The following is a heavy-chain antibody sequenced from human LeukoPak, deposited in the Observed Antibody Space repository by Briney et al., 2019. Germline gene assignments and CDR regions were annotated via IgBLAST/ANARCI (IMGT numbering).Heavy chain of an antibody. CDR3: ARGVGSGGAFDY. CDR2: IYPGDSDT. D-gene: IGHD2-15*01. CDR1: GCSFTSYW. J-gene: IGHJ4*02. V-gene: IGHV5-51*01. Sequence: GAALQISCKGSGCSFTSYWIGWVRRMPGKGLEWMGSIYPGDSDTRYSPSFQDQVTISADKSISTAYLQWSSLKASDTAMYYCARGVGSGGAFDYWGQGTLVTVSS.